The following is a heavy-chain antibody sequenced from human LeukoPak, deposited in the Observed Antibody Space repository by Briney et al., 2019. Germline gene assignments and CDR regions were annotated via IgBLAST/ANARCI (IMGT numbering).Heavy chain of an antibody. CDR3: ARVMTTVTTFFAYMDV. Sequence: SVKVSCKASGGTFISYAISWVRQAPGQGLEWMGGIIPIFGTANYAQKFQGRVTITTDESTSTAYMELSSLRSEDTAVYYCARVMTTVTTFFAYMDVWGKGTTVTVSS. J-gene: IGHJ6*03. V-gene: IGHV1-69*05. CDR1: GGTFISYA. D-gene: IGHD4-17*01. CDR2: IIPIFGTA.